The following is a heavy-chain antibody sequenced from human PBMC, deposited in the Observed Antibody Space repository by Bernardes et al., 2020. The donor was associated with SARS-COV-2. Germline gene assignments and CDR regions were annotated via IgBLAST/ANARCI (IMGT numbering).Heavy chain of an antibody. Sequence: GGSLRLSCAASGFTFSNHLFSWFRQAPGKGLEWVSSISGAGMYIYYGDSVRGRFTTSRDNAKNSLYLQMNSLRAEDTAVYYCARVSDAYCSSTSCYMGYGDYDYWGQGTLVTVSS. CDR2: ISGAGMYI. CDR3: ARVSDAYCSSTSCYMGYGDYDY. CDR1: GFTFSNHL. D-gene: IGHD2-2*02. J-gene: IGHJ4*02. V-gene: IGHV3-21*01.